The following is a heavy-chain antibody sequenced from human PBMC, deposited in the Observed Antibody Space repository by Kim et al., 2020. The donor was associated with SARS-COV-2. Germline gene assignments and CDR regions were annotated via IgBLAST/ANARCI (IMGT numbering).Heavy chain of an antibody. V-gene: IGHV3-7*05. Sequence: GGSLRLSCAASGFTFSSYAMSWVRQAPGKGLEWVATIKQDGSETHYVDSVRGRFTISRDNTKNSVYLQMDSLRDEDTAVYYCAGGGGWVLDSWGQGTLVAVST. CDR3: AGGGGWVLDS. J-gene: IGHJ4*02. CDR2: IKQDGSET. CDR1: GFTFSSYA. D-gene: IGHD6-19*01.